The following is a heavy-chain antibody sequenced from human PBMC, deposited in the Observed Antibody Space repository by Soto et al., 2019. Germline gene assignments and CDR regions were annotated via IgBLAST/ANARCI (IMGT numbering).Heavy chain of an antibody. Sequence: EVQLVESGGGLVQPGWSLRLSCVGSGFTFDDYAMHWVRQDPGKGLEWVSGISWNSGTIDYADSVKGRFTVSRDNTKNSLYLQMNTLRREDTAWYYCTMGPYSNGPSEFWGQGTLVTVSS. D-gene: IGHD4-4*01. CDR3: TMGPYSNGPSEF. J-gene: IGHJ4*02. V-gene: IGHV3-9*01. CDR2: ISWNSGTI. CDR1: GFTFDDYA.